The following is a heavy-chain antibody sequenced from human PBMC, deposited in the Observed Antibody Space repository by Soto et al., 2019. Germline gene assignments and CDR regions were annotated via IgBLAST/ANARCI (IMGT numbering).Heavy chain of an antibody. Sequence: SETLSLTCTVSGGSISSGGYFWSWIRQHPGKGLEWIGFIYYSGSTYYNPSLKSRVTISVDTSKNQFSLKLSSVTAADTAVYDCERQATGDDYGWFDPWGQGTLVTVSS. CDR2: IYYSGST. V-gene: IGHV4-31*03. CDR3: ERQATGDDYGWFDP. D-gene: IGHD4-17*01. J-gene: IGHJ5*02. CDR1: GGSISSGGYF.